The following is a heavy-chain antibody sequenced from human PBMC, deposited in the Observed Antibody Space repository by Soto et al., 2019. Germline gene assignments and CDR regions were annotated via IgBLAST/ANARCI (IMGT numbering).Heavy chain of an antibody. V-gene: IGHV1-8*01. J-gene: IGHJ4*02. Sequence: ASVKVSCKASGYTFTSYDINWVRQATGQGLEWMGWMNPNSGNTGYAQKFQGRVTMTRNTSISTAYMELSSLRSEDTAVYYCARGYLRNWTDAYWGQGTLVTVSS. D-gene: IGHD1-1*01. CDR3: ARGYLRNWTDAY. CDR1: GYTFTSYD. CDR2: MNPNSGNT.